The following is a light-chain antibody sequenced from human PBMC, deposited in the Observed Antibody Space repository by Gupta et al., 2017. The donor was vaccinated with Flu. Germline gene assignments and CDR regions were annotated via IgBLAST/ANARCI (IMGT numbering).Light chain of an antibody. CDR1: ALPQQY. V-gene: IGLV3-25*02. J-gene: IGLJ3*02. CDR3: QSADSSGTSRV. CDR2: KDS. Sequence: SYVLTQPPSVSVSPGQTARITCSGDALPQQYAYWYQQKPGQAPVLVIYKDSERPSGIPERFSGSSSGTTVTLTISGVQAEDEADYYCQSADSSGTSRVFGGGTKLTVL.